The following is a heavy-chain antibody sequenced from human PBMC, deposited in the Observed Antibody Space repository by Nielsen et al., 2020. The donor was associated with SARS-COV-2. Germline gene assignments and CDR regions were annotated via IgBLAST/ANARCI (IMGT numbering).Heavy chain of an antibody. J-gene: IGHJ4*02. D-gene: IGHD6-6*01. CDR2: IYYSGST. CDR1: GGSISSYY. Sequence: SETLSLTCTVSGGSISSYYWSWIRQPPGKGLEWIGYIYYSGSTNYNPSLKSRVTISVDTSKNQFSLKLSSVTAADTAVYYCARDCSSSHFDYWGQGTLVTVSS. V-gene: IGHV4-59*01. CDR3: ARDCSSSHFDY.